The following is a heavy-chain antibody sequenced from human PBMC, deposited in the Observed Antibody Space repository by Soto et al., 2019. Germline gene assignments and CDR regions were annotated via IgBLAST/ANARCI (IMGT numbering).Heavy chain of an antibody. Sequence: ASETLSLTCTVSGGSVSSGGYYWSWIRQPPGKGLEWIGYIYYSGSTNYNPSLKSRVTISVDTSKNQFSLKLSSVTAADTAVYYCARVGWSGYVYGDYWGQGTLVTVSS. CDR1: GGSVSSGGYY. J-gene: IGHJ4*02. D-gene: IGHD5-12*01. CDR3: ARVGWSGYVYGDY. CDR2: IYYSGST. V-gene: IGHV4-61*08.